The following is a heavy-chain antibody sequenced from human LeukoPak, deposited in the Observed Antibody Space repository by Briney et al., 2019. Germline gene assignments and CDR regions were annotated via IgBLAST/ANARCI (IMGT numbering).Heavy chain of an antibody. J-gene: IGHJ4*02. CDR2: IKQDGSEK. CDR1: GFTFSSYW. D-gene: IGHD2-15*01. CDR3: ARENKLPGSTFDY. V-gene: IGHV3-7*01. Sequence: GGSLRLSCAASGFTFSSYWMSWVRQAPGKGREWVANIKQDGSEKYYVDSVKGRFTISRDNAKNSLYLQMNSLRAQDTAVYYCARENKLPGSTFDYWGQGTLVTVSS.